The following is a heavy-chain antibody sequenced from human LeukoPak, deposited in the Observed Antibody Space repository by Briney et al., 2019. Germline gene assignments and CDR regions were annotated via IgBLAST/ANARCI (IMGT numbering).Heavy chain of an antibody. CDR2: TRNKANSYTT. D-gene: IGHD4-17*01. V-gene: IGHV3-72*01. J-gene: IGHJ3*02. Sequence: GGSLRLSCAASGFTFSDHDMHWVREAPGKGLEWVGRTRNKANSYTTEYAASVKDRFTISRDDSKNSAYLQMNSLKTEDTAVYYCARDRRDYGDYGDAFDIWGQGTMVTVSS. CDR3: ARDRRDYGDYGDAFDI. CDR1: GFTFSDHD.